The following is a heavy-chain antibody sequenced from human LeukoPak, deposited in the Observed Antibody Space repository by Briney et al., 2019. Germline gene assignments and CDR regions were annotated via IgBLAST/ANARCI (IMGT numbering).Heavy chain of an antibody. D-gene: IGHD5-24*01. J-gene: IGHJ5*02. CDR2: IYHSGST. CDR3: ARDRRGRSGYNWFDP. Sequence: KSSETLSLTCAVSGGSISSGGYSWSWIRQPPGKGLEWIGYIYHSGSTYYNPSLKSRVTISVDRSKNQFSLKLSSVTAADTAVYYCARDRRGRSGYNWFDPWGQGTLVTVSS. V-gene: IGHV4-30-2*01. CDR1: GGSISSGGYS.